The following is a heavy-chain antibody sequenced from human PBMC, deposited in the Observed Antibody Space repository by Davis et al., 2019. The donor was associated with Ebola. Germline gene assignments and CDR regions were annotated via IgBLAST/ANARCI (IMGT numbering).Heavy chain of an antibody. CDR2: IRSKANSYAT. J-gene: IGHJ4*02. CDR1: GSTFSGSA. CDR3: ARGAKDY. V-gene: IGHV3-73*01. Sequence: GGSLRLSCAASGSTFSGSAMHWVRQASGKGLEWVGRIRSKANSYATAYAASVKGRFTISRDDSKNTAYLQMNSLKTEDTAVYYCARGAKDYWGQGTLVTVSS. D-gene: IGHD4/OR15-4a*01.